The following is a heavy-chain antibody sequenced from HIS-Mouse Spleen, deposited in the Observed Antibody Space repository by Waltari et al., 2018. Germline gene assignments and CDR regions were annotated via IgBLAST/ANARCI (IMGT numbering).Heavy chain of an antibody. CDR3: ARGALRGSYY. Sequence: QVQLQQWGAGLLKPSETLSLTCAVYGGSFSGYYWSWIRQPPGTGLAWIGEINHSGSNNYNTSLKSRVTRSVDTSKNQFSLKLSYVTAADTAVYYCARGALRGSYYWGQGTLVTVSS. CDR1: GGSFSGYY. CDR2: INHSGSN. J-gene: IGHJ4*02. V-gene: IGHV4-34*01. D-gene: IGHD1-26*01.